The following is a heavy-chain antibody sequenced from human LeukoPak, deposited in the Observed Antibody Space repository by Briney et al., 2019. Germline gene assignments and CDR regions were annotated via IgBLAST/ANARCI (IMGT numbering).Heavy chain of an antibody. CDR3: ARAETTSKYYYCYGMDV. D-gene: IGHD4-17*01. V-gene: IGHV3-48*03. CDR2: ISSSGSTI. CDR1: GFTFSSYE. J-gene: IGHJ6*04. Sequence: GGSLRLSCAASGFTFSSYEMNWVRQAPGKGLEWVSYISSSGSTIYYADSVKGRFTISRDNAKNSLYLQMNSLRAEDTAVYYCARAETTSKYYYCYGMDVWGKGTTVTVSS.